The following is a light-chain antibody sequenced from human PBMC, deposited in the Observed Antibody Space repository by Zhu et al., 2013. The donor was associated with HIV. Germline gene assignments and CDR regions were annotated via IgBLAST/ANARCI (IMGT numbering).Light chain of an antibody. CDR1: QSVSSSH. Sequence: EIVLTQSPGTLSLSPGERATLSCRASQSVSSSHLAWYQQKPGQGPRLLIYDASNRATGIPVRFSGSGSGTDFTLTISSLEPEDSAVYYCQQRGSRPPYTFGQGTILEIK. CDR3: QQRGSRPPYT. CDR2: DAS. V-gene: IGKV3D-20*02. J-gene: IGKJ2*01.